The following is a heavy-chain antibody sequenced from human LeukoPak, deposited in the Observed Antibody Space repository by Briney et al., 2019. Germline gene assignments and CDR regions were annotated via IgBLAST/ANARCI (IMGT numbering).Heavy chain of an antibody. CDR2: IKEDGTRD. CDR1: GFTFSSFS. Sequence: GGSLRLSCAASGFTFSSFSMNWVRQAPGKGLEWVANIKEDGTRDYYVDSMKGRFTISKDNARNSLFLQVNSLRVEDAGVYFCARDTKAGYFDLWGQGTLVTVSS. V-gene: IGHV3-7*01. J-gene: IGHJ4*02. CDR3: ARDTKAGYFDL.